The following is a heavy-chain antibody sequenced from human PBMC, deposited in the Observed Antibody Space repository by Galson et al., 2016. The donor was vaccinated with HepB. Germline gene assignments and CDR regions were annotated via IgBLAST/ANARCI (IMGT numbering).Heavy chain of an antibody. CDR2: ISTSSSTI. CDR3: ARETPSRGKSDY. D-gene: IGHD3-10*01. V-gene: IGHV3-48*02. Sequence: SLRLSCAASGFTFSTYSMDWVRQAPGKGLEWISYISTSSSTIYYADSVKGRFTISRDNAKNSLYLQMNSLRDEDTAVYYCARETPSRGKSDYWGQGTLVTVSS. CDR1: GFTFSTYS. J-gene: IGHJ4*02.